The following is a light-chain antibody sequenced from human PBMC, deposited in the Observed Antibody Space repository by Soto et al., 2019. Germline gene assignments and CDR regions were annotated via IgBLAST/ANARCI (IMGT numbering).Light chain of an antibody. CDR3: QQYNNWPPT. CDR2: GAS. V-gene: IGKV3-20*01. CDR1: QSVSSSY. J-gene: IGKJ5*01. Sequence: EIVLTQSPGTLSLSPGERDTLPCRASQSVSSSYLAWYQQKPGQAPRLLIYGASSRATGIPDRFSGSGSGTEFTLTISGLQSDDFAVYYCQQYNNWPPTFGRGTRLEIK.